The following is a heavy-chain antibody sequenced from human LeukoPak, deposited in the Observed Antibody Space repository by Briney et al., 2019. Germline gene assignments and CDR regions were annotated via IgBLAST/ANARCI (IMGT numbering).Heavy chain of an antibody. J-gene: IGHJ4*02. CDR3: ASGPYYYDSSGYHLY. Sequence: GGSLRLSCAASGFTFSSYGMHWVRQAPGKGLEWVAVIWYDGSNKYYADSVKGRFTISRDNSKNTLYLQMNSLRAEDTAVYYCASGPYYYDSSGYHLYWGQGTLVTVSS. CDR1: GFTFSSYG. D-gene: IGHD3-22*01. CDR2: IWYDGSNK. V-gene: IGHV3-33*01.